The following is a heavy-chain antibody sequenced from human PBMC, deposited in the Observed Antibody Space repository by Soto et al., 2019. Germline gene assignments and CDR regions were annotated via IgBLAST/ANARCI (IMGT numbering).Heavy chain of an antibody. D-gene: IGHD6-25*01. Sequence: EVQLVESGGGLVQPGGSLTLSCAASEFAFSSYWMTWVRQAPGKGLEWVANIRQDGSQRSYLDSVRGRFPISRDNSKNSLYVQMNSLRAEDTALYFCARDVSPGSSGLYFDAWDIWGQGTMFTVSS. CDR2: IRQDGSQR. J-gene: IGHJ3*02. CDR1: EFAFSSYW. CDR3: ARDVSPGSSGLYFDAWDI. V-gene: IGHV3-7*05.